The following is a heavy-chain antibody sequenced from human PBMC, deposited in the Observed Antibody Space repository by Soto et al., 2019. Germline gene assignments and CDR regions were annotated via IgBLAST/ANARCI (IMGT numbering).Heavy chain of an antibody. D-gene: IGHD6-13*01. CDR1: GFTFSSYA. J-gene: IGHJ1*01. V-gene: IGHV1-69*01. Sequence: VQLVESGGGLVQPGGSLRLSCAASGFTFSSYAISWVRQAPGQGLEWMGGIIPIFGTANYAQKFQGRVTITADESTSTAYMELSSLRSEDTAVYYCARGVAAAGTGYFQHWGQGTLVTVSS. CDR2: IIPIFGTA. CDR3: ARGVAAAGTGYFQH.